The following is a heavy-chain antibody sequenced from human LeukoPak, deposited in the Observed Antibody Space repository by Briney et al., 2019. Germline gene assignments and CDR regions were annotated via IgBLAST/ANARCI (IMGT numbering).Heavy chain of an antibody. CDR2: IIPIFGTA. CDR1: GGTFSRCT. D-gene: IGHD6-13*01. V-gene: IGHV1-69*05. CDR3: ARANMSSSWDQYYFDY. Sequence: GASVTVSCKASGGTFSRCTISWVRRAPEQGLEWMGGIIPIFGTANYAQKFQGRVTMTRDTSISTAYMELSRLRSDDTAVYYCARANMSSSWDQYYFDYWGQGTLVTVSS. J-gene: IGHJ4*02.